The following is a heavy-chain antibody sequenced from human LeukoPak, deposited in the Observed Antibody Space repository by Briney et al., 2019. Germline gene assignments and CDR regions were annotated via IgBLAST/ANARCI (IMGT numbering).Heavy chain of an antibody. J-gene: IGHJ4*02. CDR2: IWNDESNR. D-gene: IGHD1-26*01. CDR3: ARDQYSGYSPFDH. CDR1: X. Sequence: XMHWVRQAXGXXXEGVAFIWNDESNRLYRDSVKGRFTISRDISTNTLYLQMNNLRAEDTAIYYCARDQYSGYSPFDHWGQGALVTVSS. V-gene: IGHV3-33*01.